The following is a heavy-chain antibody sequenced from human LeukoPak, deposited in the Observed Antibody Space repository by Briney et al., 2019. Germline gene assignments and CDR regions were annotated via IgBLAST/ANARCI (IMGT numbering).Heavy chain of an antibody. CDR2: IHYSGST. J-gene: IGHJ4*02. Sequence: SSETLSLTCTVSGGSISGWYWSWTRQPPGKGLEWIGYIHYSGSTNYNPSLKSRVTISADTTKNQFSLKLTSVTAADTAVYYCARQAHCTSDLCYPFDYWGQGTLVTVSS. CDR3: ARQAHCTSDLCYPFDY. D-gene: IGHD2-8*01. V-gene: IGHV4-59*08. CDR1: GGSISGWY.